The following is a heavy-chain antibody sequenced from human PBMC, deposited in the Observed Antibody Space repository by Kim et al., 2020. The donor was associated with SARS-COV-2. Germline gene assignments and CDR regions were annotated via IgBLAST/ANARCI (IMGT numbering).Heavy chain of an antibody. CDR1: GGSVSSGSYY. CDR2: IYYSGST. D-gene: IGHD6-13*01. V-gene: IGHV4-61*01. Sequence: ETLSLTCTVSGGSVSSGSYYWSWIRQPPGKGLEWIGYIYYSGSTNYNPSLKSRVTISVDTSKNQFSLKLSSVTAADTAVYYCARAVGSSWKHFDYWGQGTLVTVSS. J-gene: IGHJ4*02. CDR3: ARAVGSSWKHFDY.